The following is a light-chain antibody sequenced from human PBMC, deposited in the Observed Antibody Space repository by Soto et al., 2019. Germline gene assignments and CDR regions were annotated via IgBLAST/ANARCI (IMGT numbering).Light chain of an antibody. CDR1: SSDVGSYNL. Sequence: QSALTQPASVSGSPGQSITIPCTGTSSDVGSYNLVSWYQQHPGKAPKFLIYEGSKRPSVVSSRFSGSTSGYTASLTISGLQAEDEAHYYCCSYASSTTLVFGGGTKLTVL. CDR2: EGS. J-gene: IGLJ2*01. V-gene: IGLV2-23*01. CDR3: CSYASSTTLV.